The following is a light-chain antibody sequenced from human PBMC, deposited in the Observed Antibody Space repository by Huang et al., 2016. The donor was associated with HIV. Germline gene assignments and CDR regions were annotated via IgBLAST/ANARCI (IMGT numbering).Light chain of an antibody. Sequence: VMTQSPASLSASPGARVTLSCRASQGVRTNLARYQQKPGQAPTLLMFGASTRATGTPPRFSGSGSGTDFTLTITSLQSSDSVIYYCQQYNDWPPLTFGGGTKVEI. CDR1: QGVRTN. CDR2: GAS. CDR3: QQYNDWPPLT. V-gene: IGKV3D-15*01. J-gene: IGKJ4*01.